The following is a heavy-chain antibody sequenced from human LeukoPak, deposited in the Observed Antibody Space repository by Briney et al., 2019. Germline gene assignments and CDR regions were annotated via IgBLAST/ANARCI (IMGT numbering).Heavy chain of an antibody. CDR1: GYDLTKYA. CDR3: ARVGYCSSTSCYAEGYYYYYMDV. J-gene: IGHJ6*03. CDR2: IDAGNGRT. D-gene: IGHD2-2*01. V-gene: IGHV1-3*03. Sequence: ASVKFSCKASGYDLTKYAVQWVRQAPGQRLEWMGWIDAGNGRTKYSQDFHGRVTITADKSTSTAYMELSSLRSEDTAVYYCARVGYCSSTSCYAEGYYYYYMDVWGKGTTVTVSS.